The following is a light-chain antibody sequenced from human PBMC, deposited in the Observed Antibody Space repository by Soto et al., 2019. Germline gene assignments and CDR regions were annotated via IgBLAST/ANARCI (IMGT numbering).Light chain of an antibody. V-gene: IGKV3-20*01. CDR3: QQYADSRT. Sequence: EIVLTQSPGTLSLSPGERATLSCRASQSVSSSYLAWYQQKPGQAPRLLIYGASNRATGIPDRFSGSGSGTDFTLTISRLEPEDSAVYYCQQYADSRTFGQGTRVEI. J-gene: IGKJ1*01. CDR1: QSVSSSY. CDR2: GAS.